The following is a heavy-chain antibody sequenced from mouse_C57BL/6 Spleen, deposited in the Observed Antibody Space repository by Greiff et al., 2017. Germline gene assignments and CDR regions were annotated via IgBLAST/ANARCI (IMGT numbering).Heavy chain of an antibody. Sequence: VKLMESGAELVRPGTSVKVSCKASGYAFTNYLIEWVKQRPGQGLEWIGYINPSSGYTKYNQKFKDKATLTADKSSSTAYMQLSSLTYEDSAVYYCARSDYYGSSLFAVWGQGTLVTVSA. CDR3: ARSDYYGSSLFAV. V-gene: IGHV1-7*01. D-gene: IGHD1-1*01. J-gene: IGHJ3*01. CDR1: GYAFTNYL. CDR2: INPSSGYT.